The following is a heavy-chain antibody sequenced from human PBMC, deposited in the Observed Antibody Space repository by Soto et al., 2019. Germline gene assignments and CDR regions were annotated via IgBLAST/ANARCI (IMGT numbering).Heavy chain of an antibody. Sequence: PSETLSLTCTVSGGSISSNFYYWGWIRQPPGKGLQWIGNIYYRGSTNYNPSLKSRVTISVDTSKNQFSLKLSSVTAADTAVYYCARDQYGSGSPRGFDPWGQGTLVTVSS. D-gene: IGHD3-10*01. CDR2: IYYRGST. CDR3: ARDQYGSGSPRGFDP. V-gene: IGHV4-39*07. CDR1: GGSISSNFYY. J-gene: IGHJ5*02.